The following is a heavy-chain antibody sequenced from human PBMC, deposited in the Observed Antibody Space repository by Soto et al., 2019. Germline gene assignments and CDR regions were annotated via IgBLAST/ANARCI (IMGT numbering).Heavy chain of an antibody. CDR3: ARERGSGWTVDY. V-gene: IGHV3-48*01. J-gene: IGHJ4*02. Sequence: EVQLVGSGGDLVQPGGSLRLSCAPSGFTFSTYSMNWVRQAPGKGLEWVTSISSSSTIYYADSVKGRFTISRDNVQNTLYLQMLSRRADDTAVYYCARERGSGWTVDYWGQGTLVTVSS. D-gene: IGHD6-19*01. CDR2: ISSSSTI. CDR1: GFTFSTYS.